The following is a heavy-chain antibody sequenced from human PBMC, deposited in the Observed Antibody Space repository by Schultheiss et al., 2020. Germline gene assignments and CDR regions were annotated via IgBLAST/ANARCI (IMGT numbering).Heavy chain of an antibody. CDR2: ISSSSSYI. V-gene: IGHV3-21*01. J-gene: IGHJ3*02. CDR3: ARDFLLLYSSGPGAFDI. D-gene: IGHD6-19*01. CDR1: RFTFSSYS. Sequence: GGSLRLSCAASRFTFSSYSMNWVRQAPGKGLEWVSSISSSSSYIYYADSVKGRFTISRDNAKNSLYLQMNSLRAEDTAVYYCARDFLLLYSSGPGAFDIWGQGTMVTISS.